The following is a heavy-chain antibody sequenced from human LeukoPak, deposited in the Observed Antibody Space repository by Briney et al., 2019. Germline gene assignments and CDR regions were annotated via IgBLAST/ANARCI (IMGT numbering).Heavy chain of an antibody. Sequence: PESLSLTCTDPGGSISIYYWSWIRQPPRKRLPWIGYIYYSGSTNYSPSLKSRVTISVDTSKNQFSLKLSSVTAADTAVYYCASGPHWLLLDYWGQGTLVTVSS. CDR2: IYYSGST. J-gene: IGHJ4*02. V-gene: IGHV4-59*01. D-gene: IGHD3-9*01. CDR3: ASGPHWLLLDY. CDR1: GGSISIYY.